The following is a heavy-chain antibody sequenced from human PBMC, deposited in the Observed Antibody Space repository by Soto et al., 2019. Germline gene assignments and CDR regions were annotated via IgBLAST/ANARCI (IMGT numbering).Heavy chain of an antibody. J-gene: IGHJ4*02. Sequence: GGSLRLSCAASGFTFSNYLMSWARQAPGKGLEWVATIKQGGSDKYYVDSVKGRFTVSRDNSNNTLYLQMNSLRAEDTAVYYWAKTVRSGNTNYWGQGTLVTVSS. D-gene: IGHD3-3*01. CDR1: GFTFSNYL. CDR3: AKTVRSGNTNY. CDR2: IKQGGSDK. V-gene: IGHV3-7*03.